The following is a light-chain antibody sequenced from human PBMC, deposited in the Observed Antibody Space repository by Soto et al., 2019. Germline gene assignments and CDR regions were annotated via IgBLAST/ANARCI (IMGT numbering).Light chain of an antibody. Sequence: EIVLTQSPGTLSVSPGDRVTLSCRASQSVDINLAWYQQRAGQAPRLLVYGASTKATDMPGRFSGRGSGTDFTLTISRLEPEDFAVYYCQQYGSSGTFGQGTRLEIK. CDR1: QSVDIN. J-gene: IGKJ5*01. CDR3: QQYGSSGT. CDR2: GAS. V-gene: IGKV3-20*01.